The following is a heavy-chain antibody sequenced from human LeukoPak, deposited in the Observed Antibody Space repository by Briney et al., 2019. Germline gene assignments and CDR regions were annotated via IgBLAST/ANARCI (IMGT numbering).Heavy chain of an antibody. CDR3: ARDKGGSGYYFF. J-gene: IGHJ4*02. Sequence: ASVKVSCKASGYTFTGYYMHWVRQAPGQGLEWMGRINPNSGGTNYAQKLQGRVTMTRDTSISTVYMELGRLRSDDTAVYYCARDKGGSGYYFFWGQGTLVTVSS. CDR1: GYTFTGYY. V-gene: IGHV1-2*06. D-gene: IGHD3-22*01. CDR2: INPNSGGT.